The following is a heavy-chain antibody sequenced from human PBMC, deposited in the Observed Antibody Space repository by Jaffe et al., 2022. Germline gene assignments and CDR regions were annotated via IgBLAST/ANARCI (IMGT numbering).Heavy chain of an antibody. D-gene: IGHD4-17*01. Sequence: EVKLLESGGDLVQPGGSLRLSCAASGFTFSSYAMSWVRQAPGKGLEWVSAISGSGGSTYYADSVKGRFTISRDNSKNTLYLQMNSLRAEDTAVYYCAKGPAYGDYDWYFDLWGRGTLVTVSS. CDR1: GFTFSSYA. CDR3: AKGPAYGDYDWYFDL. CDR2: ISGSGGST. J-gene: IGHJ2*01. V-gene: IGHV3-23*01.